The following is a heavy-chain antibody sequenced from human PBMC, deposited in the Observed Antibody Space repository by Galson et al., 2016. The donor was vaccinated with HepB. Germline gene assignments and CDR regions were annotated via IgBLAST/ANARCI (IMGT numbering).Heavy chain of an antibody. CDR3: ARGSGDLDS. J-gene: IGHJ5*01. CDR1: GFTFSSFG. Sequence: SLRLSCAASGFTFSSFGMNWVRQAPGKRLEWVALISYDGTNEFYADFVKGRFTVSRDNSQNVVYLHMSSLRPEDTAFYYCARGSGDLDSWGHGTLVTVSS. V-gene: IGHV3-30*03. CDR2: ISYDGTNE.